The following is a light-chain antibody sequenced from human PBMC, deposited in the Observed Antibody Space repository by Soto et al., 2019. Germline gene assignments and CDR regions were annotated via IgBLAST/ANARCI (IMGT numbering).Light chain of an antibody. CDR1: QSVSSN. CDR3: QQYNNWRT. J-gene: IGKJ1*01. V-gene: IGKV3-15*01. CDR2: GAS. Sequence: EIVMTPSPATLSVSPGERATLYCRASQSVSSNLAWYQQTPGQAPRLLIYGASTRATGIPARFSGSGSGTEFTLTISSLQSEDFAVYYCQQYNNWRTFGQGTKVDIK.